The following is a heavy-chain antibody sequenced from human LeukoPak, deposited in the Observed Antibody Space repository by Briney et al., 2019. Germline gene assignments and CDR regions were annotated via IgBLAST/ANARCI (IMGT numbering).Heavy chain of an antibody. D-gene: IGHD3-16*02. Sequence: SETLSLTCTVSGGSISSYYWSWIRQPPGKGLEWIGYIYYSGSTNYNPSLKSRVTISVDTSKNQFSLKLSSVTAADTAVYYCARGVRLGELSLGTDAFDIWGQGTMVTVSS. CDR1: GGSISSYY. V-gene: IGHV4-59*01. CDR3: ARGVRLGELSLGTDAFDI. J-gene: IGHJ3*02. CDR2: IYYSGST.